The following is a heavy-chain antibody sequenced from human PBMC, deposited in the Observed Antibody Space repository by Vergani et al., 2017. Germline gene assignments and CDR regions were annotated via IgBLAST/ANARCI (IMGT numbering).Heavy chain of an antibody. D-gene: IGHD2-2*02. CDR1: GITFKNAW. V-gene: IGHV3-15*01. CDR3: YTDYYDY. CDR2: LRSKKDGGTA. J-gene: IGHJ4*02. Sequence: EVQGVESGGGLIKLGGSLRPPCVVSGITFKNAWINWVRQAPGKGLEWIGRLRSKKDGGTADSAAPLKGRFTILRDASKDSAFPLVNNRTTKDTAVYFCYTDYYDYWGQGTLVTVSS.